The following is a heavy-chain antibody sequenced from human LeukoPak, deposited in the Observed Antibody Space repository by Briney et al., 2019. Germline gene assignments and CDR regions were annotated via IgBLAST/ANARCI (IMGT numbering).Heavy chain of an antibody. D-gene: IGHD5-18*01. J-gene: IGHJ6*03. V-gene: IGHV3-21*01. CDR3: ARDQDTAMVTLGAPHYYMDV. Sequence: GGSLRLSCAASGFTFSSFGMNWVRQAPGKGLEWVSSITSSSSYIYYADSVKGRFTISRDNAKNSLYLQMNSLTAEDTAVYYCARDQDTAMVTLGAPHYYMDVWGKGTTVTVSS. CDR2: ITSSSSYI. CDR1: GFTFSSFG.